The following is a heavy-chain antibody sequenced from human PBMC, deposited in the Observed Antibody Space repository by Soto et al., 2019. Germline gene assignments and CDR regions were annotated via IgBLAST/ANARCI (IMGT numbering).Heavy chain of an antibody. J-gene: IGHJ4*02. CDR1: GYTFTGNA. D-gene: IGHD3-9*01. Sequence: QVQLVQSGAEVKKPGASVKVSCRASGYTFTGNAIHWVRQAPGQRLEWIGKIDPGNGNTKYSQNLQGGVTITRDTSASAAYMELNTLGSADTSIYYCARSETGYSRFDYWGKGTVVTVSS. CDR2: IDPGNGNT. CDR3: ARSETGYSRFDY. V-gene: IGHV1-3*01.